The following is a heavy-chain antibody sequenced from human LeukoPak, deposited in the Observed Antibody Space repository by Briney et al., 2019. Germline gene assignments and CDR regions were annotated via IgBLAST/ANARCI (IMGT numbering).Heavy chain of an antibody. D-gene: IGHD3-9*01. J-gene: IGHJ3*02. CDR2: IYYSGST. Sequence: SETLSLTCTVSGGSISSYYWSWIRQPPGKGLEWIGYIYYSGSTNYNPSLKSRVTISVDTSKNQFSLKLSSVTAADTAVYYCARLHQLRYFDWSQGAFDIWGQGTMVTVSS. CDR1: GGSISSYY. CDR3: ARLHQLRYFDWSQGAFDI. V-gene: IGHV4-59*08.